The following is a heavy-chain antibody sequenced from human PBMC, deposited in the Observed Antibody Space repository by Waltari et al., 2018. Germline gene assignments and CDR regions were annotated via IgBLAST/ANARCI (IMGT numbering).Heavy chain of an antibody. V-gene: IGHV1-69*01. CDR2: IIPLFGTA. CDR1: GGTFVSYA. CDR3: ARGALGMATVRYFDY. D-gene: IGHD4-4*01. Sequence: QVQLVQSGAAVKKPGSSVKVSCKASGGTFVSYAITWVRPAPGQGLEWMGGIIPLFGTANYAQKFQGRVTITADESTSTAYMELSSLRSEDTAVYYCARGALGMATVRYFDYWGQGTLVTVSS. J-gene: IGHJ4*02.